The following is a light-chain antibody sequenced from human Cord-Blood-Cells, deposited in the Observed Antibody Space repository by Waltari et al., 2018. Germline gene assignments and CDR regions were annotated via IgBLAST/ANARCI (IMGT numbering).Light chain of an antibody. CDR3: QQYNNWPQT. Sequence: EIEMTQSPATLSVSPGDRATLSCRASQSVSSNLAWYQQKPGQAPRLLIYGASTRATGIPARFSGSGSGTEFTLTISSLQSEDFAVYYCQQYNNWPQTFGQGTKVEIK. J-gene: IGKJ1*01. V-gene: IGKV3-15*01. CDR1: QSVSSN. CDR2: GAS.